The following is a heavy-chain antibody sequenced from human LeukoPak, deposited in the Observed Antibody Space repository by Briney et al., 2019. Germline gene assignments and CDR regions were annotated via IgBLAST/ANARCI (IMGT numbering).Heavy chain of an antibody. CDR1: GFTFSTFW. D-gene: IGHD3-10*01. V-gene: IGHV3-74*01. J-gene: IGHJ4*02. CDR2: ISVDGSTT. Sequence: GGSLRLSCTGSGFTFSTFWMHWVRQAPGKGLEWVSRISVDGSTTSYADSVKGRFTISRDNAKDTLYLHMTSLRADDTAIYCCNVRWGPNFDYWGQGSLVTVSP. CDR3: NVRWGPNFDY.